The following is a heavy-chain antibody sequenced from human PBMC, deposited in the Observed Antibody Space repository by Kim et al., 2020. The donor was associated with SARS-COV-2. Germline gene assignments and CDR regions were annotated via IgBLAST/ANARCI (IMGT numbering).Heavy chain of an antibody. CDR2: INAGNGIA. J-gene: IGHJ4*02. D-gene: IGHD2-2*01. Sequence: ASVKVSCKASGYTFSDYAIHWARQAPGQRLEWMGWINAGNGIAKYSQKFQDRVTITRDTSANTAYMEVSSLRSEDTAVYYCARVYCSSTSFQYYFDYWGQGSQVTVS. CDR3: ARVYCSSTSFQYYFDY. CDR1: GYTFSDYA. V-gene: IGHV1-3*01.